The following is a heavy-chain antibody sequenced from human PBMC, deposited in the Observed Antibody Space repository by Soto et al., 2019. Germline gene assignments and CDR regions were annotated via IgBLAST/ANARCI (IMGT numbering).Heavy chain of an antibody. V-gene: IGHV1-2*02. D-gene: IGHD3-22*01. Sequence: ASVKVSCKASGYTSTGYYMHWVRQAPGQGLEWMGWINPNSGGTNYAQKFQGRVTMTRDTSISTAYMELSRLRSDDTAVYYCARDTYYYDSSGYLSSNYWGQGTLVTVS. CDR3: ARDTYYYDSSGYLSSNY. CDR1: GYTSTGYY. J-gene: IGHJ4*02. CDR2: INPNSGGT.